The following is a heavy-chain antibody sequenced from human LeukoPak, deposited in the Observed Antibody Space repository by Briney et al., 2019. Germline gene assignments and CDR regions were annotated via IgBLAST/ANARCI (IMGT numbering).Heavy chain of an antibody. CDR3: TTPRREIAVAGGDY. Sequence: GGSLRLSCAASGFTFSHAWVSWVRQAPGKGLEWVGRIKSKTDGGTTEYAAPVKGRFTISRDDSKNTPYLQMNSLKTEDTAVYYCTTPRREIAVAGGDYWGQGTLVTVSS. CDR1: GFTFSHAW. CDR2: IKSKTDGGTT. J-gene: IGHJ4*02. V-gene: IGHV3-15*01. D-gene: IGHD6-19*01.